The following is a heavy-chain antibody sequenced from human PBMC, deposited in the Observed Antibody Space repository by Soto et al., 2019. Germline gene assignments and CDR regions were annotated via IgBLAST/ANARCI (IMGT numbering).Heavy chain of an antibody. Sequence: ASVKVSCKASGYTFTSYGISWVRQAPGQGLEWMGWISAYNGNTNYAQKLQGRVTMTTDTSTSTAYMELRSLRSDDTAVYYCARLNQIAVAGWAIGYWGQGTLVTVSS. V-gene: IGHV1-18*01. CDR1: GYTFTSYG. CDR3: ARLNQIAVAGWAIGY. CDR2: ISAYNGNT. J-gene: IGHJ4*02. D-gene: IGHD6-19*01.